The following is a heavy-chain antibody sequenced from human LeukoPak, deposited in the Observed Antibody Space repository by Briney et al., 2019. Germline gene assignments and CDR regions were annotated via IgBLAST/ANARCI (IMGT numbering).Heavy chain of an antibody. V-gene: IGHV3-48*03. J-gene: IGHJ4*02. D-gene: IGHD3-22*01. CDR3: ATLHSSGYCYYFDY. Sequence: GGSLRLSCAASGFTFSSYEMNWVRQAPGKGLEWVSYISSSGSTIYYADSVKGRFTISRDNAKNSLYLQMDSLRAEDTAVYYCATLHSSGYCYYFDYWGQGTLVTVSS. CDR1: GFTFSSYE. CDR2: ISSSGSTI.